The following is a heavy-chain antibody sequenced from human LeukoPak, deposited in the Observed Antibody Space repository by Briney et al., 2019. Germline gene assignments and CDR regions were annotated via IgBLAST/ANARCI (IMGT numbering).Heavy chain of an antibody. Sequence: ASVKVSCKASGYTLTGYYMHWVRQAPGQGLEWMGWINPNSGGTNYAQKFQGRVTMTRDTSISTAYMELSRLRSDDTAVYYCARSVEMATTSHFDYWGQGTLVTVSS. CDR2: INPNSGGT. D-gene: IGHD5-24*01. CDR3: ARSVEMATTSHFDY. CDR1: GYTLTGYY. V-gene: IGHV1-2*02. J-gene: IGHJ4*02.